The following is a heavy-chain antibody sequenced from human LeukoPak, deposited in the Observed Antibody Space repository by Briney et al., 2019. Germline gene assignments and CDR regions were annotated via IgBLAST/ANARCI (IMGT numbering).Heavy chain of an antibody. Sequence: ASVKVSCKASGYPFTTYHVHWLRQAPGQGPEWMGIINPSGGSTSYAQKFQGRITMTRDTSMTTVYMELSTLRSEDAAVYYCARTMLTVTTPYFDYWGQGTLVTVSS. D-gene: IGHD4-17*01. V-gene: IGHV1-46*01. CDR1: GYPFTTYH. CDR3: ARTMLTVTTPYFDY. CDR2: INPSGGST. J-gene: IGHJ4*02.